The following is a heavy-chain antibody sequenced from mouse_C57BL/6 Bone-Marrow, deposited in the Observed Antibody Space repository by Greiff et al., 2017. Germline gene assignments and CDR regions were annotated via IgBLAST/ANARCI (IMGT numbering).Heavy chain of an antibody. J-gene: IGHJ4*01. CDR2: IRNKANGYTT. CDR1: GFTFTDYY. Sequence: EVQRVESGGGLVQPGGSLSLSCAASGFTFTDYYMSWVRQPPGKALEWLGFIRNKANGYTTEYSASVKGRFTISRDNSQSILYLQMNALRAEDSATYYCARSSLYYGSSSYYAMDYWGQGTSVTVSS. CDR3: ARSSLYYGSSSYYAMDY. V-gene: IGHV7-3*01. D-gene: IGHD1-1*01.